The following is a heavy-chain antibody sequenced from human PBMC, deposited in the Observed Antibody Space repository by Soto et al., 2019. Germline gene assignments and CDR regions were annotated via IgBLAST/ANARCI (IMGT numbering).Heavy chain of an antibody. D-gene: IGHD2-21*02. J-gene: IGHJ6*02. CDR1: GFTFSSYG. Sequence: QVQLVESGGGVVQPGRSLRLSCAASGFTFSSYGMHWVRQAPGKGLEWVAVISYDGSNKYYADSVKGRFTISRDNSKNTLYLQMNSLRAEDTAVYYCAKDKVVTAPTYYYGMDVWGQGTTVTVSS. CDR2: ISYDGSNK. CDR3: AKDKVVTAPTYYYGMDV. V-gene: IGHV3-30*18.